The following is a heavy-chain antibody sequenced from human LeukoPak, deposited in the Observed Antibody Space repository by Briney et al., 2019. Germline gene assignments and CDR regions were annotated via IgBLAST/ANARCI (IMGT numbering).Heavy chain of an antibody. CDR2: INHSGST. CDR3: ARSDYVWGSYRN. D-gene: IGHD3-16*02. Sequence: PSETLSLTCAVYGGSFSGYYWSWIRQPPGKGLEWIGEINHSGSTNYNPSLKSRVTISVDTSKNQFSLKLSSVTVADTAVYYCARSDYVWGSYRNWGQGTLVTVSS. J-gene: IGHJ4*02. CDR1: GGSFSGYY. V-gene: IGHV4-34*01.